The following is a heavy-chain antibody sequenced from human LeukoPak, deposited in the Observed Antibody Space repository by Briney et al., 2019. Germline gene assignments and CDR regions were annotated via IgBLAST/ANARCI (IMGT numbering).Heavy chain of an antibody. CDR1: GFTFSSSG. J-gene: IGHJ4*02. Sequence: GGSLRLSCVASGFTFSSSGMNWVRQAPVKGLDWVSSISGSGNSTYDADSVKGRFTISRDNSKNTLYLQMNSLRAEDTAVYYCAKTSGSGNFEFWGQGTLVTVSS. CDR2: ISGSGNST. CDR3: AKTSGSGNFEF. D-gene: IGHD3-10*01. V-gene: IGHV3-23*01.